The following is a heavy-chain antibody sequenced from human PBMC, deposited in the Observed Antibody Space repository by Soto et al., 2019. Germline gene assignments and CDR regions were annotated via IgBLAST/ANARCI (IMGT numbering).Heavy chain of an antibody. CDR2: INPNSGCT. Sequence: ASVKVSCKASGYTFTGYYMHWVRQAPGQGLEWMGRINPNSGCTNYAQKFQGWVTTTRDRSISTAYMELSRLRSDDTSLYCCARDRTTANSSGWYYFDYWGQGTLVTVSS. D-gene: IGHD6-19*01. J-gene: IGHJ4*02. CDR1: GYTFTGYY. V-gene: IGHV1-2*04. CDR3: ARDRTTANSSGWYYFDY.